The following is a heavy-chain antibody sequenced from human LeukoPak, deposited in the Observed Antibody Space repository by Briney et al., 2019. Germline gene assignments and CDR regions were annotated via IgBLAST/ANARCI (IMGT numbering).Heavy chain of an antibody. CDR1: GYIFTSYD. D-gene: IGHD6-13*01. CDR3: ARGASGSWSSRVRYMDV. Sequence: SVKVSCKASGYIFTSYDINWVRQATGQGLERMGSINPNSDNTGYPQKFQGRVTITWNTSISTTYMELSSLRSEDTAVFYCARGASGSWSSRVRYMDVWGKGTTLTVSS. J-gene: IGHJ6*03. V-gene: IGHV1-8*03. CDR2: INPNSDNT.